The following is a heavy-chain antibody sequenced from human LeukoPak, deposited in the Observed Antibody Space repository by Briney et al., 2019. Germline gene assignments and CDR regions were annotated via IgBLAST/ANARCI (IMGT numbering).Heavy chain of an antibody. Sequence: QPGRSLRLSCAASGFTFSSYGMHWVRQAPGKGLEWVAVIWYDGSSKYYADSVKGRFTISRDNSKNTLYLQMNSLRAEDTAVYYCARDSGGSYYFDYWGQGTLVTVSS. V-gene: IGHV3-33*01. J-gene: IGHJ4*02. CDR1: GFTFSSYG. CDR3: ARDSGGSYYFDY. D-gene: IGHD1-26*01. CDR2: IWYDGSSK.